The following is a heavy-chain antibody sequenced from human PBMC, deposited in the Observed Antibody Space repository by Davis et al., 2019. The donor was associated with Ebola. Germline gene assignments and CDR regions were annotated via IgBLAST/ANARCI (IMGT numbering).Heavy chain of an antibody. CDR2: IIPIFGTA. Sequence: SVKVSCKASAGTFISYAISWVRQAPGQGLEWMGGIIPIFGTANYAQKFQGRVTITADKSTSTAYMELSSLRSEDTAVYYCARGGEGAAGTYWGQGTLVTVSS. D-gene: IGHD6-13*01. V-gene: IGHV1-69*06. J-gene: IGHJ4*02. CDR1: AGTFISYA. CDR3: ARGGEGAAGTY.